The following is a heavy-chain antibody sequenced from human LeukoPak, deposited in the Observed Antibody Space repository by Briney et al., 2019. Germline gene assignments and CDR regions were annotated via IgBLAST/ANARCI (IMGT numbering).Heavy chain of an antibody. D-gene: IGHD5-18*01. CDR3: ANDLGWIQLNLG. J-gene: IGHJ4*02. Sequence: GGSLRLSCVVSGFTFSSYAMSWVRQATGKGLEWVSGISGSGGSTYYADSVKGRFTISRDNTKNTLYLQMNSLRAEDTAVYYCANDLGWIQLNLGRGQGTLVTVSS. CDR2: ISGSGGST. CDR1: GFTFSSYA. V-gene: IGHV3-23*01.